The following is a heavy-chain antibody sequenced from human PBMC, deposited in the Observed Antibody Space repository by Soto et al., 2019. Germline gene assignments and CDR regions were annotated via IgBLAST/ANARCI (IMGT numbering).Heavy chain of an antibody. Sequence: SETLSLTCAVYGGSFSGYYWSWIRQPPGKGLEWIGEINHSGSTNYKPSLKSRLTISVDTSKNQFSLKLSSVTAADTAVYYCARGLTTMNRGNWFDPWGQGTLVIVSS. CDR1: GGSFSGYY. CDR3: ARGLTTMNRGNWFDP. CDR2: INHSGST. D-gene: IGHD3-22*01. J-gene: IGHJ5*02. V-gene: IGHV4-34*01.